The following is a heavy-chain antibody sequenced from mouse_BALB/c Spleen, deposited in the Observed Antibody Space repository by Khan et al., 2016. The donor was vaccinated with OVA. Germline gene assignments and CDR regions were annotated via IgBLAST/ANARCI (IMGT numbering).Heavy chain of an antibody. D-gene: IGHD2-14*01. J-gene: IGHJ3*01. V-gene: IGHV1-4*01. CDR2: INPSSNYT. CDR1: DYTFTSYT. Sequence: QVQLQQSGAELARPGASVKMSCKASDYTFTSYTMHWVKQRPGQGLEWIGYINPSSNYTNYNQKIKDKATLTADKSSSTAYMQMSSLTSEDSAVYYCAREGADYMNDGWFAYWGQGTLVTVSA. CDR3: AREGADYMNDGWFAY.